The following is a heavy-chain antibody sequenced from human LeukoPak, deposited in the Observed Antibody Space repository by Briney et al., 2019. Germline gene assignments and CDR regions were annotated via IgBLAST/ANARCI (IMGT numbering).Heavy chain of an antibody. CDR1: GFTFSSYS. Sequence: GGSLRLSCAASGFTFSSYSMNWVRQAPGKGLEWVSYISSSSSTIYYADSVKGRFAISRDNANNSLYLQMNSLRDEDTAVYYCARDSVYSSSWYLVGYYYGMDVWGQGTTVTVSS. V-gene: IGHV3-48*02. J-gene: IGHJ6*02. D-gene: IGHD6-13*01. CDR3: ARDSVYSSSWYLVGYYYGMDV. CDR2: ISSSSSTI.